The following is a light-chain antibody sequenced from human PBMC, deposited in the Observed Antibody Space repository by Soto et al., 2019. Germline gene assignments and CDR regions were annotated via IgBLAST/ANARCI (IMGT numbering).Light chain of an antibody. CDR1: QSVSSN. J-gene: IGKJ3*01. CDR2: GAS. V-gene: IGKV3-15*01. CDR3: QQYSNWPIT. Sequence: EIVMTQSPATLSVSPGERATLSCRASQSVSSNLAWYQQKPGQAPRLLIYGASTRATVIPARFSGSGSGTEFTLTLSSLQSEDFAVYYCQQYSNWPITFGPGTKVDIK.